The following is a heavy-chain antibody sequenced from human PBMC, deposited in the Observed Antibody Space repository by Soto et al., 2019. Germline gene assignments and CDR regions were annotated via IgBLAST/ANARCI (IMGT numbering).Heavy chain of an antibody. V-gene: IGHV3-21*01. CDR1: GFTFSSYS. Sequence: GGSLRLSCAASGFTFSSYSMNWVRQAPGKGLEWVSSISSSSSYIYYADSVKGRFTISRDNAKNSLYLQMNSLRAEDTAVYYCARDRPWQLAGGDYWGQGTLVTVSS. CDR2: ISSSSSYI. CDR3: ARDRPWQLAGGDY. D-gene: IGHD6-6*01. J-gene: IGHJ4*02.